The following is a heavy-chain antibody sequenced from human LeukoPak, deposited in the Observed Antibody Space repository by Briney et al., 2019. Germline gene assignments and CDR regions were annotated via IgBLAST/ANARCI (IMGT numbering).Heavy chain of an antibody. J-gene: IGHJ4*02. V-gene: IGHV3-23*01. CDR1: GFAFNMFA. CDR3: ARQQRIRHCSEGVCTEGYYFDY. D-gene: IGHD2-15*01. CDR2: LSRGGSTT. Sequence: GGSLRLSCAGTGFAFNMFAIDWVRQAPGKGLEWVSGLSRGGSTTNYADSVKGRFTISRDKSQNSVFLQLNSLRPEDTAVYYCARQQRIRHCSEGVCTEGYYFDYWGQGTLVTVSS.